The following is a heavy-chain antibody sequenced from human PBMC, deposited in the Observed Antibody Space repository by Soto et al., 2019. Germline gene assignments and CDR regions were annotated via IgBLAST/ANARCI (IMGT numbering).Heavy chain of an antibody. CDR2: ISRDGSSK. V-gene: IGHV3-30-3*01. Sequence: TGGSLRRSCAASGVTFSRYAMHWVRQAPGEGLEWVAVISRDGSSKYYGDSVKGRFTVSRDNSNNTLYLSMTSLRPDDTAVFYCARSRNGAVPDSINFWGQGTLVTVSS. J-gene: IGHJ4*02. CDR3: ARSRNGAVPDSINF. CDR1: GVTFSRYA. D-gene: IGHD2-8*01.